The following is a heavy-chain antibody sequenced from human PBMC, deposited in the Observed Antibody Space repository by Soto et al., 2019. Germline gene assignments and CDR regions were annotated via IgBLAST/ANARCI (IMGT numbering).Heavy chain of an antibody. CDR1: GYTFTGYY. J-gene: IGHJ5*02. CDR3: ARVVYSSSQGNWFDP. Sequence: ASVKVSCKASGYTFTGYYMHWVRQAPEQGLEWMGWISPNNGTTNYAQKVQGRVTMTTDTSTSTVYMELRSLRSDDTAVYYCARVVYSSSQGNWFDPWGQGTPVTVSS. V-gene: IGHV1-18*04. CDR2: ISPNNGTT. D-gene: IGHD6-13*01.